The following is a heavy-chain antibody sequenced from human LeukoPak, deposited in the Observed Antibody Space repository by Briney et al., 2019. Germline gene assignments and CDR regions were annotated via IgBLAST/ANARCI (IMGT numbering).Heavy chain of an antibody. CDR2: INHSGST. Sequence: SETLSLTCTVYGGSFSGYYWSWIRQPPGKGLEWIGEINHSGSTNYNPSLKSRVTISVDTSKNQFSLKLSSVTAADTAVYYCARARIAARPFFFDYWGQGTLVTVSS. CDR3: ARARIAARPFFFDY. V-gene: IGHV4-34*01. J-gene: IGHJ4*02. CDR1: GGSFSGYY. D-gene: IGHD6-6*01.